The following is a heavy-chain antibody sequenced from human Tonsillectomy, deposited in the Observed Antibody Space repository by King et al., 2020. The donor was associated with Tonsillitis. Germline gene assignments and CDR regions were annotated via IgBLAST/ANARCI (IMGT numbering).Heavy chain of an antibody. D-gene: IGHD6-13*01. V-gene: IGHV4-59*01. CDR2: IYYSGNT. CDR3: ARAYSNRYYYFDH. Sequence: QLQESGPGLVKPSETLSLTCTVSGGSISSYYWSWIRQPPGKGLEWIGDIYYSGNTNYNPSLKSRVNISVDTSNNPISLNLSSVTAADTAVYYCARAYSNRYYYFDHWGQGTLVTVSS. CDR1: GGSISSYY. J-gene: IGHJ4*02.